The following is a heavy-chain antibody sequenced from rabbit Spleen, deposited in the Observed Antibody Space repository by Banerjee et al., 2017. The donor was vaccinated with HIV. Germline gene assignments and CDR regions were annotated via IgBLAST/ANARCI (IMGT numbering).Heavy chain of an antibody. CDR2: IWTGSTGIT. CDR3: ARDPNYASGHYIYKF. Sequence: QSLEESGGGLVKPGASLTLTCTASGFSFSSGYDMCWVRQAPGKGLEWIGTIWTGSTGITWYASWAKGRFTISKTSSTTVTLQLSSLTAAATATYFCARDPNYASGHYIYKFWGPGTLVTVS. D-gene: IGHD1-1*01. V-gene: IGHV1S40*01. J-gene: IGHJ4*02. CDR1: GFSFSSGYD.